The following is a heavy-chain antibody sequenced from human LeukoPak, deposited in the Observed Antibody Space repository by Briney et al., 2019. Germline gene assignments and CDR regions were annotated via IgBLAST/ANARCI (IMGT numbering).Heavy chain of an antibody. J-gene: IGHJ6*03. CDR3: ARTTVTVYYYMDV. CDR1: GGSSSSYA. D-gene: IGHD4-17*01. CDR2: IIPIFGTA. V-gene: IGHV1-69*05. Sequence: SVKVSCKASGGSSSSYAISWVQQAPGQGLEWMGRIIPIFGTANYAQKFQGRATITTDESTSTAYMELSSLRYEDTAVYYCARTTVTVYYYMDVWGKGTTVTVSS.